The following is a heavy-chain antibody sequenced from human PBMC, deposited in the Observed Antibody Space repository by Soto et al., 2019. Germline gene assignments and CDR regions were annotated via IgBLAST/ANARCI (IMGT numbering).Heavy chain of an antibody. CDR1: GFNFGSYA. J-gene: IGHJ4*02. D-gene: IGHD5-18*01. Sequence: EEQLLESGGGLVQPGGSLRLSCAATGFNFGSYAMGWVRQAPGKGLEWVSGVSGSGSSPYYADSVKGRLTISKDKSKNTLDLELNNLRSEDTAVYFCVKGKESGYRGAFDSWGQGTMVTVSS. CDR3: VKGKESGYRGAFDS. V-gene: IGHV3-23*01. CDR2: VSGSGSSP.